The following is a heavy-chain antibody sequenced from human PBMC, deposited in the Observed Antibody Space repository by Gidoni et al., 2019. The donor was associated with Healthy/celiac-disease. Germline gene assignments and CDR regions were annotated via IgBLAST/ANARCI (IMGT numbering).Heavy chain of an antibody. Sequence: QVQLQQWGAGLLKPSETLSLTCAVSGGSFSGYYWSWIRQPPGKGLEWIGEINHSGSTNYNPSLKSRVTISVDTSKNQFSLKLSSVTAADTAVYYCARSTGITMVRGVIRGYFDYWGQGTLVTVSS. D-gene: IGHD3-10*01. CDR1: GGSFSGYY. J-gene: IGHJ4*02. CDR3: ARSTGITMVRGVIRGYFDY. V-gene: IGHV4-34*01. CDR2: INHSGST.